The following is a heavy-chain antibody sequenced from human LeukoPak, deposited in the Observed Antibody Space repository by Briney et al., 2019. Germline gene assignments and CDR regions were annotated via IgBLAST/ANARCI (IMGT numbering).Heavy chain of an antibody. Sequence: GGSLRLSCAASGFTFSSYAMSWVRQAPGKGLEWVSGISGSGSSTYYADSVKGRFTISRDNSKNTLYLQMNSLRAEDTAVYYCARDQGYCSGGSCYTDAFDIWGQGTMVTVSS. CDR1: GFTFSSYA. J-gene: IGHJ3*02. CDR2: ISGSGSST. V-gene: IGHV3-23*01. CDR3: ARDQGYCSGGSCYTDAFDI. D-gene: IGHD2-15*01.